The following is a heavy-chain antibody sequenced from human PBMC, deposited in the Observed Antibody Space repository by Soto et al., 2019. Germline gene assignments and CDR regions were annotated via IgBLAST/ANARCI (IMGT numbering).Heavy chain of an antibody. CDR2: MNPNSGET. J-gene: IGHJ5*02. CDR3: ARVAVAARPRWYNWFDP. V-gene: IGHV1-8*01. D-gene: IGHD2-15*01. CDR1: GYTFTEYD. Sequence: GASVKVSCKTSGYTFTEYDINGVLQSALQWLEWIGWMNPNSGETGYAQKFQGRVTMTRSASLSTAYLELSSLRSEDTAVYYCARVAVAARPRWYNWFDPWGQGTLVTVSS.